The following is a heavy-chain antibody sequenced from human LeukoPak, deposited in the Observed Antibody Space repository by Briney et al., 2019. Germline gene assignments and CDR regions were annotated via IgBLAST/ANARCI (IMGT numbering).Heavy chain of an antibody. CDR1: GFTFCSHN. V-gene: IGHV3-30*03. CDR2: ISYDGGKK. Sequence: GGSLRLSCAASGFTFCSHNMHWVRQAPGKGLEWVAIISYDGGKKDYADSVKGRFTISRDNSKNTLYLQMNSLRAEDTAVYYCARDSSGSGQGDDAFDIWGQGTMVTVSS. D-gene: IGHD1-26*01. CDR3: ARDSSGSGQGDDAFDI. J-gene: IGHJ3*02.